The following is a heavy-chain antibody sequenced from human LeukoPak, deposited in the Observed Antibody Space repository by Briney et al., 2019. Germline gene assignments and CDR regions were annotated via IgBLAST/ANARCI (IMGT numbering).Heavy chain of an antibody. Sequence: SETLSLTCNVSGYSISSGYYWGWIRQPPGKGLEWIGEINHSGSTNYNPSLKSRVTISVDTSKNQFSLKLSSVTAADTAVYYCARKRITMVRGVRGEFDPWGQGTLVTVSS. CDR3: ARKRITMVRGVRGEFDP. V-gene: IGHV4-38-2*02. D-gene: IGHD3-10*01. J-gene: IGHJ5*02. CDR1: GYSISSGYY. CDR2: INHSGST.